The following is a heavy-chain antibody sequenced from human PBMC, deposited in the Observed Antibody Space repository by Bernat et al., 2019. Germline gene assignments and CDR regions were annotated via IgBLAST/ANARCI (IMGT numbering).Heavy chain of an antibody. CDR2: ISGSGGST. V-gene: IGHV3-23*04. D-gene: IGHD6-6*01. CDR1: GFTFSSYG. J-gene: IGHJ4*02. CDR3: ARDLRPEYYFDY. Sequence: VQLVESGGGVVQPGRSLRLSCAASGFTFSSYGMHWVRQAPGKGLEWVAVISGSGGSTYYADSVKGRFTISRDNSKNTLYLQMNSLRAEDTAVYYCARDLRPEYYFDYWGQGTLVTVSS.